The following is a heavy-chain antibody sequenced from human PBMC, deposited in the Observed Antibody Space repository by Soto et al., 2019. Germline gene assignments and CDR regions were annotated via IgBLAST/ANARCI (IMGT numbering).Heavy chain of an antibody. D-gene: IGHD3-22*01. V-gene: IGHV3-30-3*01. J-gene: IGHJ4*02. Sequence: PGGSLRVSCAASGFTFSSYAMHWVRQAPCKGLEWVAVISYDGSNKYYADSVKGRFTISRDNSKNTLYLQMNSLRAEDTAVYYCARARRYYYDSSGYYHLDYWGQGTPVTVSS. CDR1: GFTFSSYA. CDR2: ISYDGSNK. CDR3: ARARRYYYDSSGYYHLDY.